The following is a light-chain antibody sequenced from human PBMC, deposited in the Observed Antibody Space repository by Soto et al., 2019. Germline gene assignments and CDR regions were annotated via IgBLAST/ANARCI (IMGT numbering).Light chain of an antibody. Sequence: DIQMTQSPSTLSASVGDRVTITCRASQSISSWWAWYQQKPGKAPKLLIYDASSLESGVPSRFSGSGSGTEFTLTISSLQPDDFATYYCQQYNSYSGTFGQGTKVDI. J-gene: IGKJ1*01. CDR3: QQYNSYSGT. CDR1: QSISSW. V-gene: IGKV1-5*01. CDR2: DAS.